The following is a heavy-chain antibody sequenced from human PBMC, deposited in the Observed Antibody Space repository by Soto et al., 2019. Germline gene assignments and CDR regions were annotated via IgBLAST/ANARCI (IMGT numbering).Heavy chain of an antibody. Sequence: SETLSLTCTVSGGSISSSSYYWGWIRQPPGKGLEWIGSIYYSGSTYYNPSLKSRVTISVDTSKNQFSLKLSSVTAADTAVYYCARATVTDPGGYYYYMDVWGKGTTVTVSS. D-gene: IGHD4-17*01. J-gene: IGHJ6*03. V-gene: IGHV4-39*01. CDR2: IYYSGST. CDR1: GGSISSSSYY. CDR3: ARATVTDPGGYYYYMDV.